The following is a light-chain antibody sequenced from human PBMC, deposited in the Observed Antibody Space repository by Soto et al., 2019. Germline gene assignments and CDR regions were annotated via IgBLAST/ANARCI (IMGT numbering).Light chain of an antibody. CDR1: SSNIGNHT. V-gene: IGLV1-44*01. CDR3: ATRDDSLTASYV. Sequence: QSVLTQPPSASGTPGQRITISCSGSSSNIGNHTVNWYQHLPATAPKLLIYTNNRRPSGVPDRFSGSKSGTSASLAISGLQSDDEGDYYCATRDDSLTASYVFGTVTKLTVL. J-gene: IGLJ1*01. CDR2: TNN.